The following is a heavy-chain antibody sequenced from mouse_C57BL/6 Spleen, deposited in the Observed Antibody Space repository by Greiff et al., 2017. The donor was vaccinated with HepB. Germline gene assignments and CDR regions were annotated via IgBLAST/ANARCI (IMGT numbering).Heavy chain of an antibody. J-gene: IGHJ2*01. CDR3: ARSGYSLYFDY. CDR2: IYPGDGDT. D-gene: IGHD2-12*01. Sequence: VQLQQSGPELVKPGASVKISCKASGYAFSSSWMNWVKQRPGKGLEWIGRIYPGDGDTNYNGKFKGKATLTADKSSSTAYMQLSSLTSEDSAVYVGARSGYSLYFDYWGQGTTLTVSS. CDR1: GYAFSSSW. V-gene: IGHV1-82*01.